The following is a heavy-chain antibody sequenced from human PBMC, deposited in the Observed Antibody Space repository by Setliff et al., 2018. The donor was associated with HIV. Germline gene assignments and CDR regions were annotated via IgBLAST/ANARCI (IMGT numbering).Heavy chain of an antibody. V-gene: IGHV4-34*01. J-gene: IGHJ4*02. CDR2: MNQSGTT. Sequence: LRLSCAASGFTFSSYSMNWVRQAPGKGLEWIGEMNQSGTTNYNPSLKSRVTMSIDTSERQFSQKLTSVTAADTAVYYCVRWYYCVSGACYRADYWGQGTMVTVSS. CDR3: VRWYYCVSGACYRADY. CDR1: GFTFSSYS. D-gene: IGHD2-21*02.